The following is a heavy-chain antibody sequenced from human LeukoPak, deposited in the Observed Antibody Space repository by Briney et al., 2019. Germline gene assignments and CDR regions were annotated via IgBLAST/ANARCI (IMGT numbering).Heavy chain of an antibody. CDR2: IYHSGST. J-gene: IGHJ5*02. Sequence: SETLSLTCTVSGGSINSYYWSWIRQPPGKGREWIGYIYHSGSTNYNPSLKSRVTISADTSKNQFSLKLSSVTAADTAVYYCAGGGDSSSWYACFDPWGQGTLVTVSS. CDR1: GGSINSYY. CDR3: AGGGDSSSWYACFDP. V-gene: IGHV4-59*01. D-gene: IGHD6-13*01.